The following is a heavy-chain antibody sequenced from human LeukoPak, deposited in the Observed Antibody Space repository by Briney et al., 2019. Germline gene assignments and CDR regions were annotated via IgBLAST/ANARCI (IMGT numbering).Heavy chain of an antibody. CDR3: ARDRGIVGPTGYYYMDV. Sequence: PGGSLRLSCAASGFTFSSYGMHWVRQAPGKGLEWVAFIRYDGSNKYYADSVKGRFTISRDNAKNSLYLQMNSLRAEDTAVYYCARDRGIVGPTGYYYMDVWGKGPTVTVSS. CDR2: IRYDGSNK. J-gene: IGHJ6*03. V-gene: IGHV3-30*02. CDR1: GFTFSSYG. D-gene: IGHD1-26*01.